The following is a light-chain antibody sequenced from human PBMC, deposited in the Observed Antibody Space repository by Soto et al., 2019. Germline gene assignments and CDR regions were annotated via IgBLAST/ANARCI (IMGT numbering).Light chain of an antibody. CDR1: QSVSTF. J-gene: IGKJ1*01. CDR2: DTF. Sequence: EVVLTQSPATLSLSPGERVTLSCRASQSVSTFVAWYQHKPGQAPRPLIYDTFKRATGVPDRFSGGGSETDFTLTISRLEPEDFAVYYCQQYGSSGTFGQGTKVEIK. V-gene: IGKV3-20*01. CDR3: QQYGSSGT.